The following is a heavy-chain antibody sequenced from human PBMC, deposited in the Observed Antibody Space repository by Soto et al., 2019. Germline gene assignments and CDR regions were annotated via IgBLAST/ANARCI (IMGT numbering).Heavy chain of an antibody. Sequence: QVQLVQSGAEVKKPGSSVKVSCKASGGTFSSYTISWVRQAPGQGLEWMGRIIPILGIANYAQKFQGRVTITEDKSTSTAYRELSSLRAEDTAVYYCARDNKAVADDAFDIWGQGTMVTVSS. V-gene: IGHV1-69*08. CDR3: ARDNKAVADDAFDI. J-gene: IGHJ3*02. CDR1: GGTFSSYT. D-gene: IGHD6-19*01. CDR2: IIPILGIA.